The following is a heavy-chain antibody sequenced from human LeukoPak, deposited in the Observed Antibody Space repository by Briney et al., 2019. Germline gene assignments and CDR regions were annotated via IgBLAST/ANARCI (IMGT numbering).Heavy chain of an antibody. CDR2: IYYSGST. V-gene: IGHV4-30-4*08. CDR1: GGSISSSSNY. D-gene: IGHD3-16*02. Sequence: KPSETLSLTCAVSGGSISSSSNYWGWIRQPPGKGLEWIGYIYYSGSTYYNPSLKSRVTISVDTSKNQFSLKLSSVTAADTAVYYCARDAPYYDYVWGSYRYTEDAFDIWGQGTMVTVSS. J-gene: IGHJ3*02. CDR3: ARDAPYYDYVWGSYRYTEDAFDI.